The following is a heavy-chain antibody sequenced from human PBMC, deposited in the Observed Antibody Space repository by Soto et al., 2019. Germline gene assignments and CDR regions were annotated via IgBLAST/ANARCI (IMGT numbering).Heavy chain of an antibody. D-gene: IGHD2-15*01. CDR1: GGSISSYY. CDR3: AREEGYCSGGSCLRTTYYYFDY. Sequence: PSETLSLTCTVSGGSISSYYWSWIRQPAGKGLEWIGRIYTSGSSNYNPSLRSRVTMSVDTSKNPFSLKLSSVTDADTAVYYCAREEGYCSGGSCLRTTYYYFDYWGQGTRVTVSS. CDR2: IYTSGSS. J-gene: IGHJ4*02. V-gene: IGHV4-4*07.